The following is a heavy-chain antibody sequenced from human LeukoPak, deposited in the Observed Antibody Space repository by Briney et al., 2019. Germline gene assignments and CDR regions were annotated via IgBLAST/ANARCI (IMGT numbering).Heavy chain of an antibody. CDR2: IYHSGST. V-gene: IGHV4-38-2*02. Sequence: SETLSLTCTVSGYSISSGYYWGWIRQPPGKGLEWIGSIYHSGSTYYNPSLKSRVTISVDTSKNQFSLRLSSVTAADTAVYYCAREELTLDWYSYWGQGILVTVSS. J-gene: IGHJ4*02. D-gene: IGHD3-9*01. CDR3: AREELTLDWYSY. CDR1: GYSISSGYY.